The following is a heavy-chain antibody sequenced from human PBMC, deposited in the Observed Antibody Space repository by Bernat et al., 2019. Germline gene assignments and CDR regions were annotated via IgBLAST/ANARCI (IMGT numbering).Heavy chain of an antibody. Sequence: QITLKESGPTLLKPTQTLTLTCTFSGFSLSTYGVGVGWIRQPPGKALEWLALIYWDDDKRYSPSLKSRLTITKDTSKNQVVVTMTNMDPVDRATYYCAHRVVYGMDVWGQGITVTVSS. CDR2: IYWDDDK. J-gene: IGHJ6*02. CDR3: AHRVVYGMDV. D-gene: IGHD2-15*01. CDR1: GFSLSTYGVG. V-gene: IGHV2-5*02.